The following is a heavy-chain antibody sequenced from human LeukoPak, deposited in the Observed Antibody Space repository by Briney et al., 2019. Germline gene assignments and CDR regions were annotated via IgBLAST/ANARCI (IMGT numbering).Heavy chain of an antibody. V-gene: IGHV1-2*02. D-gene: IGHD3-22*01. Sequence: ASVKVSCKASGDTFTGYYMHWVRQAPGQGLEWTGWINPNSGGTNYAQKFQGRVTMTRDTSISTAYMELSRLRSDDTAVYYCAKTGYYYDTSGYYSSSDAFDIWGQGTMVTVSS. J-gene: IGHJ3*02. CDR2: INPNSGGT. CDR1: GDTFTGYY. CDR3: AKTGYYYDTSGYYSSSDAFDI.